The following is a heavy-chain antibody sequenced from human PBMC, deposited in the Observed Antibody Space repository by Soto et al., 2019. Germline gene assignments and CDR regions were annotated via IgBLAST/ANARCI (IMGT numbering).Heavy chain of an antibody. Sequence: GGSLRLSCAASGFTFSSYGMHWVRQAPGKGLEWVAVIWYDGSNKYYADSVKGRFTISRDNSKNTLYLQMNSLRAEDTAVYYCARVRLTKTRGSSSWYGWDYWGQGTLVTVSS. CDR3: ARVRLTKTRGSSSWYGWDY. CDR1: GFTFSSYG. D-gene: IGHD6-13*01. V-gene: IGHV3-33*01. CDR2: IWYDGSNK. J-gene: IGHJ4*02.